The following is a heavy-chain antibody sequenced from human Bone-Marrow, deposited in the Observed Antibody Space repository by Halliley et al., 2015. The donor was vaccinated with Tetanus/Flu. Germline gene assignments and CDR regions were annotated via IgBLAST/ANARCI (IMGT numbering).Heavy chain of an antibody. CDR2: IFSGGST. J-gene: IGHJ6*02. Sequence: KGLGGVSVIFSGGSTNYADSVKGRFTISRDNFKNIVYLQMNSLRDGDTAVYYCFQANRVYGRDVWGQGTTVTVSS. V-gene: IGHV3-66*01. CDR3: FQANRVYGRDV.